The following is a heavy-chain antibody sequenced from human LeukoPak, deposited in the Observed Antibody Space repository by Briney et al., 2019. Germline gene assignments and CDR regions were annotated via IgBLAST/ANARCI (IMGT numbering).Heavy chain of an antibody. CDR1: GFTFTTSW. J-gene: IGHJ3*01. Sequence: GGSLRLSCAASGFTFTTSWMHWFRQAPGKGLVWVSRIESDGTSTTYADSVKGRLTISRDNAKNTLYPQMNSLRAEDTAVYYCARDQYSSTWYRGAFDVWGQGTMVSVSS. CDR3: ARDQYSSTWYRGAFDV. D-gene: IGHD6-13*01. V-gene: IGHV3-74*01. CDR2: IESDGTST.